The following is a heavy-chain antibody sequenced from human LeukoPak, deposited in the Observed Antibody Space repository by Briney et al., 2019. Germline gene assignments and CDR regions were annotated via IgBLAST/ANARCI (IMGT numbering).Heavy chain of an antibody. V-gene: IGHV3-7*01. J-gene: IGHJ4*02. CDR2: IKQDGSEK. CDR3: LAGGN. CDR1: AFPFSSSW. D-gene: IGHD3-16*01. Sequence: GGSLRLSCAASAFPFSSSWMSWVRQAPGKGLEWVANIKQDGSEKYYVDSVKGRFTISRDNAKNSLYLQMNSLRVEDTAVYYCLAGGNWGQGTLVTVSS.